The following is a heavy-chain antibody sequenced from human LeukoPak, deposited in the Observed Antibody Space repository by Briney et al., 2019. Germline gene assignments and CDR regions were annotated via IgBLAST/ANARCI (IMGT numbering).Heavy chain of an antibody. CDR2: ISYDGSNK. Sequence: PERSLRLSCAASGFTFSSYAMHWVRQAPGKGLEWVAVISYDGSNKYYADSVKGRFTISRDNSKNTLYLQMNSLRAEDTAVYYCARDGGGTSIPWGQGTLVTVSS. D-gene: IGHD2-15*01. V-gene: IGHV3-30-3*01. CDR3: ARDGGGTSIP. J-gene: IGHJ5*02. CDR1: GFTFSSYA.